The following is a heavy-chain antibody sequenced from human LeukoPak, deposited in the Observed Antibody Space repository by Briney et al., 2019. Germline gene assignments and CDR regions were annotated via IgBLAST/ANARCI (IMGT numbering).Heavy chain of an antibody. J-gene: IGHJ4*02. D-gene: IGHD6-13*01. V-gene: IGHV3-74*01. Sequence: GGSLRLSCAASGFTFSSTWMHWFRQAPGKGLVWVSRIHSDGSSTIYADSVKGRFTISRDNAKNTLYLQMNSLRVEDTAVYFCARGQHRIAAPGTGFDYWGQGTLVTVSS. CDR1: GFTFSSTW. CDR3: ARGQHRIAAPGTGFDY. CDR2: IHSDGSST.